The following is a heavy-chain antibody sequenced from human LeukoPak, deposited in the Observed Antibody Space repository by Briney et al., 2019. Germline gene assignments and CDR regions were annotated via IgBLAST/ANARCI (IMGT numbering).Heavy chain of an antibody. J-gene: IGHJ5*02. CDR2: FDPEDGET. Sequence: ASVKVSCKVSGYTLTELSMHWVRQAPGKGLEWMGGFDPEDGETIYAQKFQGRVTMTEDTSTDTAYMDLSSLRSEDTAVYYCATDRGYDYVWGSPPYYTWGQGTLVTVSS. V-gene: IGHV1-24*01. CDR1: GYTLTELS. D-gene: IGHD3-16*01. CDR3: ATDRGYDYVWGSPPYYT.